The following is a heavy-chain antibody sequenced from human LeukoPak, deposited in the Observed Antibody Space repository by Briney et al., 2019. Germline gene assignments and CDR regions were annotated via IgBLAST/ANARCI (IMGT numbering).Heavy chain of an antibody. CDR2: IYYSGST. D-gene: IGHD6-19*01. CDR1: GGSISSSSHY. CDR3: VREGWQWLVHAFDI. Sequence: PSETLSLTCTVSGGSISSSSHYWGWIRRPPGKGLEWIGNIYYSGSTYYKSSLKSRVTISVDTSKNQFSLKLSSVTAADTAVYYCVREGWQWLVHAFDIWGQGTMVTGSS. V-gene: IGHV4-39*07. J-gene: IGHJ3*02.